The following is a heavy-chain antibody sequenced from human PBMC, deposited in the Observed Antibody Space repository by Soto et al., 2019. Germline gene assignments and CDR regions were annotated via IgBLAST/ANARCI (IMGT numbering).Heavy chain of an antibody. Sequence: QVQLVQSGAEVKKPGSSVKVSCKASGGTFSSYTISWVRQAPGQGLEWMGRIIPILGIVTYAHKFQGRVTITADKSSSTASMELSILRSDDTAVEYCARALTVGVPVDYWGQGTLVTVSS. D-gene: IGHD1-26*01. CDR2: IIPILGIV. CDR3: ARALTVGVPVDY. J-gene: IGHJ4*02. V-gene: IGHV1-69*02. CDR1: GGTFSSYT.